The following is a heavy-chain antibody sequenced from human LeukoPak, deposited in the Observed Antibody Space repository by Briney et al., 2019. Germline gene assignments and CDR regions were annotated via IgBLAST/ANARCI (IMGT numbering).Heavy chain of an antibody. V-gene: IGHV4-61*02. J-gene: IGHJ4*02. CDR3: ARNLIPEQLVLNF. CDR2: IYISGST. CDR1: GGSIGSGSYY. D-gene: IGHD6-13*01. Sequence: TSETLSLTCTVSGGSIGSGSYYWSWIRQPAGKGLEWIGRIYISGSTNYNPSLKSRVTMSVDTSKNQFSLNLRSVTPEDTAVYYCARNLIPEQLVLNFWGQGTLVTVSS.